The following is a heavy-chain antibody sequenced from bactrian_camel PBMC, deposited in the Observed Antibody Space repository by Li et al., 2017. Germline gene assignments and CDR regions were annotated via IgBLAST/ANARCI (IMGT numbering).Heavy chain of an antibody. V-gene: IGHV3S53*01. J-gene: IGHJ4*01. CDR2: FYRDGDT. CDR3: ATNPPRQPRDDDEPSCDEYRE. D-gene: IGHD4*01. CDR1: GFTFEDVH. Sequence: HVQLVESGGGSVQPGGSLRLSCTATGFTFEDVHAAWYRQAPGRRCELVSAFYRDGDTYYSRSVKGRFTTSRDNDKRRVYLQMESLRPEDSADYFCATNPPRQPRDDDEPSCDEYREWGQGTQVTVS.